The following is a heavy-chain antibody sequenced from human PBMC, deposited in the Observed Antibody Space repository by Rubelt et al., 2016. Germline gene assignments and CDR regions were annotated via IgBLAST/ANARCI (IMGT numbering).Heavy chain of an antibody. CDR1: GFTFSSYG. J-gene: IGHJ4*02. CDR2: IWIDGSNE. V-gene: IGHV3-33*08. CDR3: ASAWNYAVH. D-gene: IGHD1-7*01. Sequence: VQLVESGGGLVQPGGSLRLSCAASGFTFSSYGMHWVRQAPGKGLEWVAVIWIDGSNEYYADSVKGRFTISRDNAKNSVYLQMNSLRAEDTAVYYCASAWNYAVHWGQGTLVTVSS.